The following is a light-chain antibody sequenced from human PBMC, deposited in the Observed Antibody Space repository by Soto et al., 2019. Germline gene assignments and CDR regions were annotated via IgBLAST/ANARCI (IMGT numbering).Light chain of an antibody. CDR1: QGIRND. CDR2: AAS. V-gene: IGKV1-6*01. Sequence: AIQMTQSPSSLSASVGDRVTITCRASQGIRNDLGWYQQKPGKAPKLLIYAASSSQSGVPSRFSGSGSGTDFTLTISSLQPEDFATYYWLQDYNYPLTFGQGTKVEIK. J-gene: IGKJ1*01. CDR3: LQDYNYPLT.